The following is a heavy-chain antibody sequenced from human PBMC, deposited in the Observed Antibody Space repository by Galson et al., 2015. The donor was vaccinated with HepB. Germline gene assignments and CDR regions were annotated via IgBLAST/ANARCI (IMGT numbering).Heavy chain of an antibody. V-gene: IGHV3-66*02. CDR2: IYGGGST. D-gene: IGHD3-22*01. Sequence: SLRLSCAASGFTVSSNYMNWVRQAPGKGLEWVSVIYGGGSTYYADSVRGRFSISRDNSKNTLYLQMNNLRAEDTAVYYCARGTPYFFDSSGYFPLYYLDYWGQGTLVTVSS. CDR3: ARGTPYFFDSSGYFPLYYLDY. J-gene: IGHJ4*02. CDR1: GFTVSSNY.